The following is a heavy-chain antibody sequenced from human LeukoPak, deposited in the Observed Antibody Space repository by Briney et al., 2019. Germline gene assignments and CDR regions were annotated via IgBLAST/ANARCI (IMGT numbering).Heavy chain of an antibody. CDR1: GGTFSSYA. CDR3: ARGPYYYDSSGYDPYAFDI. J-gene: IGHJ3*02. CDR2: MNPNSGNT. D-gene: IGHD3-22*01. V-gene: IGHV1-8*03. Sequence: ASVKVSCKASGGTFSSYAISWVRQAPGQGLEWMGWMNPNSGNTGYAQKFQGRVTITRNTSISTAYMELSSLRSEDTAVYYCARGPYYYDSSGYDPYAFDIWGQGTMVTVSS.